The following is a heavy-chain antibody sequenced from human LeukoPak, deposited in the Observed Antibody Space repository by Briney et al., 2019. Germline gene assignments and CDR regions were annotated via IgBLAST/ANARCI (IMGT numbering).Heavy chain of an antibody. CDR2: ISSDGTNK. CDR1: RFTFSIFG. Sequence: GGSLRLSCAASRFTFSIFGMHWVHQAPGKGLEWIAVISSDGTNKYYADSVRGRFTISRDNSKDTLYLQMSSLRIEDTAIYYCRAATRYLDYYYDYWGQGTLVTVSS. CDR3: RAATRYLDYYYDY. D-gene: IGHD3-22*01. V-gene: IGHV3-30*03. J-gene: IGHJ4*02.